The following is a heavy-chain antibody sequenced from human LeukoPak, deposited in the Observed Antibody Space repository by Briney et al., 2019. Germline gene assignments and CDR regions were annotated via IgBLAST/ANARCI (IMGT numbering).Heavy chain of an antibody. CDR3: ARVIVVVPAAQFFDY. CDR2: ISSSSSYI. D-gene: IGHD2-2*01. CDR1: GFTFSSYS. V-gene: IGHV3-21*01. J-gene: IGHJ4*02. Sequence: GGPLRLSCAASGFTFSSYSMNWVRQAPGRGLEWVSSISSSSSYIYYADSVKGRFTISRDNAKNSLYLQMNSLRAEDTAVYYCARVIVVVPAAQFFDYWGQGTLVTVSS.